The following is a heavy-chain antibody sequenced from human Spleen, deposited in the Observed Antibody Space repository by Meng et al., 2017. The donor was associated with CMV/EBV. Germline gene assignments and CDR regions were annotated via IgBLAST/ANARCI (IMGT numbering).Heavy chain of an antibody. CDR3: AKPKQQLVLGDYYYGMDV. Sequence: GESLKISCAASGFTFSTYAMSWVHQAPGKGLEWVSVISGSGGSTDYADSVKGRFTLSRDNFRDTLYLQMNSLRAEDTAVYYCAKPKQQLVLGDYYYGMDVWGQGTTVTVSS. J-gene: IGHJ6*02. V-gene: IGHV3-23*01. D-gene: IGHD6-13*01. CDR2: ISGSGGST. CDR1: GFTFSTYA.